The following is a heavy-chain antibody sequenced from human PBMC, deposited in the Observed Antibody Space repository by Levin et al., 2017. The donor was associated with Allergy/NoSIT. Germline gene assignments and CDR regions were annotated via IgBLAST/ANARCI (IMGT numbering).Heavy chain of an antibody. J-gene: IGHJ4*02. V-gene: IGHV3-23*01. CDR1: GFTFFSYA. D-gene: IGHD2-8*02. CDR2: VNSNGGST. CDR3: AKDLVMYNSGVSFDF. Sequence: GESLKISCAASGFTFFSYAMTWVRQAPGKGLEWVSTVNSNGGSTYYADSVKGRFTISRDNSKNTLFLQMNALRAEDTAIYYCAKDLVMYNSGVSFDFWGQGILVTVSS.